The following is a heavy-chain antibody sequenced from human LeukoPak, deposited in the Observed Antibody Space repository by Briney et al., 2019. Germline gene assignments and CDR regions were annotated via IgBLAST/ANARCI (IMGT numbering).Heavy chain of an antibody. D-gene: IGHD3-16*02. CDR1: GYTFTSYG. CDR2: ISAYNGNT. CDR3: ASSYDYVWGIYRSYFDY. V-gene: IGHV1-18*01. Sequence: ASVKVSCKASGYTFTSYGISWVRQAPGQGLEWMGWISAYNGNTNYAQKLQGRVTMTTDTSTSTAYMELRSLRSDDTAVYYCASSYDYVWGIYRSYFDYWGQGPLVTVSS. J-gene: IGHJ4*02.